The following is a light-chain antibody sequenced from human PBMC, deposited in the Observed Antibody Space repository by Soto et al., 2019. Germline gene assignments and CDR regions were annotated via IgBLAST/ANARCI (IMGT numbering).Light chain of an antibody. CDR1: QSVSSSY. V-gene: IGKV3-20*01. CDR3: QQYGSSPPIT. J-gene: IGKJ5*01. Sequence: EVVMTQSPATLSVSPGERATLSCRAIQSVSSSYLAWYQQKPGQAPRLLIYGASSRATGIPDRFCGSGSGTDFTLTISRLEPEDFAVYYCQQYGSSPPITFGQGTRLEIK. CDR2: GAS.